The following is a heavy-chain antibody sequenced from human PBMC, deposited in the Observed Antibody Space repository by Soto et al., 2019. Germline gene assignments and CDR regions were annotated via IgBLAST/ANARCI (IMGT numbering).Heavy chain of an antibody. D-gene: IGHD3-16*01. CDR1: GYFISSGHY. V-gene: IGHV4-30-4*02. J-gene: IGHJ6*02. CDR3: ARVPSPFDFYYAMDV. Sequence: SETLSLTCAVSGYFISSGHYWSWIRQAPGKGLEWIGCIFSSGTTYYNPSLKSRLTMSLDTSQNQFSLKLNSVTAADTAVYFCARVPSPFDFYYAMDVWGQGTTVTVSS. CDR2: IFSSGTT.